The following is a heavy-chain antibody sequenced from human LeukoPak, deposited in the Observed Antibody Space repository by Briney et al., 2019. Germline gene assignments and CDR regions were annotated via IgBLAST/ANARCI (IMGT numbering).Heavy chain of an antibody. Sequence: GASVRVSSKASGYTFTIYYMHWVRQAPGQGREWMGIINPSGGSTSYAQKFQGRVTMTRDTSTSTVYMELSSLRSEDTAVYYCARDYYGSGSYPSLWGQGTLVTVSS. CDR1: GYTFTIYY. CDR2: INPSGGST. V-gene: IGHV1-46*01. J-gene: IGHJ4*02. CDR3: ARDYYGSGSYPSL. D-gene: IGHD3-10*01.